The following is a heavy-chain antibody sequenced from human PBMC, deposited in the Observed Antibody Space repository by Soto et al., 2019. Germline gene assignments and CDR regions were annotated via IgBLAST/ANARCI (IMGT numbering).Heavy chain of an antibody. D-gene: IGHD1-20*01. V-gene: IGHV5-51*01. Sequence: PGEPLKIYCKGSGYNIATYWIGWVRQMPGKGLEWMGIIYPHDSDTRYSPSFQGQVTISADKSISTAYLQWSSLKASDTAIYYCARRLDNTLDFWGQGTLVTVYS. CDR1: GYNIATYW. CDR2: IYPHDSDT. CDR3: ARRLDNTLDF. J-gene: IGHJ4*02.